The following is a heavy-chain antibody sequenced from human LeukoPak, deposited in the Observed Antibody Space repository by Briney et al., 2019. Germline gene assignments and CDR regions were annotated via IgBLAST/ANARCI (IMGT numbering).Heavy chain of an antibody. V-gene: IGHV1-2*02. J-gene: IGHJ4*02. CDR1: GYTFTGYY. Sequence: ASVKVSCKASGYTFTGYYMHWVRQAPGQGLEWMGWISPEGGDTHYAQRFQGRVTMTRDTSISAAYMELTSLSSDDTAVYYCARNYGHNSKYFDLWGQGTLVTVSS. CDR2: ISPEGGDT. D-gene: IGHD4-17*01. CDR3: ARNYGHNSKYFDL.